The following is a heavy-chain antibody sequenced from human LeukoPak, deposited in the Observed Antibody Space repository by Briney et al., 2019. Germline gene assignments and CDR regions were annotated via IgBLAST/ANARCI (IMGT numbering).Heavy chain of an antibody. CDR2: VSYIGST. D-gene: IGHD4-17*01. CDR3: ARDPTTVTKGLDI. Sequence: TSETLSLTCTVFGDSFTSHYWTWVRQSPGRGLEWIGYVSYIGSTNYNPSLKSRVTISVDTSKNQFSLKLSSVTAADTAVYYCARDPTTVTKGLDIWGQGTMVTVSS. CDR1: GDSFTSHY. J-gene: IGHJ3*02. V-gene: IGHV4-59*11.